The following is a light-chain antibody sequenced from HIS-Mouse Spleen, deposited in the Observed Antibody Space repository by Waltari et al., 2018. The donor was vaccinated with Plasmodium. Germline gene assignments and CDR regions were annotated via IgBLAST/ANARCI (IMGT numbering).Light chain of an antibody. Sequence: QSVLTQPPSVSGAPGQRVTISCTGRSPNIGAGYAVHWYQQLPGTAPKPLIYGNSNRPSGVPDRFSGSKSGTSASLAITGLQAEDEADYYCQSYDSSLSVVFGGGTKLTVL. CDR1: SPNIGAGYA. CDR2: GNS. V-gene: IGLV1-40*01. J-gene: IGLJ2*01. CDR3: QSYDSSLSVV.